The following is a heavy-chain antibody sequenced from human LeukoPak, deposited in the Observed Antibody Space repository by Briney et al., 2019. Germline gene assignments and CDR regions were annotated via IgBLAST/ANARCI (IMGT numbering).Heavy chain of an antibody. Sequence: GASVKVSCKASGFTFTGYYMHWVRQAPGQGLEWMGWINPNSGGTNYAQKFQGRVTMTRDTSISTAYMELSRLRSDDTAVYYCARDVTGTTFPYYYYYMDVWGKGTTVTVSS. CDR1: GFTFTGYY. CDR2: INPNSGGT. D-gene: IGHD1-7*01. CDR3: ARDVTGTTFPYYYYYMDV. V-gene: IGHV1-2*02. J-gene: IGHJ6*03.